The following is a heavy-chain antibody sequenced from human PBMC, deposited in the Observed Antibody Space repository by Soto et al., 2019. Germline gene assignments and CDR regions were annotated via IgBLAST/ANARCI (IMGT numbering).Heavy chain of an antibody. V-gene: IGHV3-74*01. J-gene: IGHJ4*02. D-gene: IGHD1-26*01. CDR2: ISGDGSST. CDR1: GFTFRIHW. CDR3: ARGGKYVFDY. Sequence: PGGSLRLACAASGFTFRIHWMHWVRRAPGKGLVWVSRISGDGSSTHYADSVKGRFTISRDNVKNTLYLQMNSLRAEDTAVYYCARGGKYVFDYWGQGTLVTVSS.